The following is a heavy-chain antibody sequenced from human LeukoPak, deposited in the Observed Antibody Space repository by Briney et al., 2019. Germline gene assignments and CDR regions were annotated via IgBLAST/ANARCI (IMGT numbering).Heavy chain of an antibody. Sequence: GGTLRLSCAASGFTFSSHGMNWVRQTPGKGLEWVSAISGSGGSTYYADSVKGRFTISRDNSKNTLYLQMNSLRAEDTAVYYCAKDQISMIVVVSVDYWGQGTLVTVSS. V-gene: IGHV3-23*01. CDR2: ISGSGGST. CDR1: GFTFSSHG. CDR3: AKDQISMIVVVSVDY. J-gene: IGHJ4*02. D-gene: IGHD3-22*01.